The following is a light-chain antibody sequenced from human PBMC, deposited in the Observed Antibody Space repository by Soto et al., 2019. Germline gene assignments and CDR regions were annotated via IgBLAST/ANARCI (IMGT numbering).Light chain of an antibody. CDR3: QQYNNWPQT. V-gene: IGKV3-15*01. Sequence: EIVMTQSPATLSVSPGERATLSCRASQSVSSNLAWYQQKPGQAPRLLIYGASTRATGIPARFSGSGSGTAFTLTISSLQSEDFAVYYCQQYNNWPQTFGQRTKVDIK. CDR1: QSVSSN. CDR2: GAS. J-gene: IGKJ1*01.